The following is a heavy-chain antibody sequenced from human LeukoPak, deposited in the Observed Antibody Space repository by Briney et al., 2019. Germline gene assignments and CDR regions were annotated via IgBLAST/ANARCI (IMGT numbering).Heavy chain of an antibody. CDR2: ISAYNGNT. CDR1: GYPFSSYG. J-gene: IGHJ4*02. CDR3: ARVTTYGDYPFDY. D-gene: IGHD4-17*01. V-gene: IGHV1-18*01. Sequence: ASVKVSCKASGYPFSSYGISWVRQAPGQGLEWMGWISAYNGNTNYAQKFQGRVPMTTDTSTSVAYIELRSLGSDDTAVYYCARVTTYGDYPFDYWGQGTLVTVSS.